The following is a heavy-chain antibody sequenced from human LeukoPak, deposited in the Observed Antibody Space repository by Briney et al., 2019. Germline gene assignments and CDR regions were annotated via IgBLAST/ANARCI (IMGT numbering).Heavy chain of an antibody. J-gene: IGHJ4*02. CDR3: ATGGPLYYYDSSGYSPLDY. V-gene: IGHV1-24*01. Sequence: GASVKVSCKVSGYTLTESSMHWVRQAPGKGLEWMGGFDPEDGETIYAQKFQGRVTMTEDTSTDTAYMELSSLRSEDTAVYYCATGGPLYYYDSSGYSPLDYWGQGTLVTVSS. CDR2: FDPEDGET. D-gene: IGHD3-22*01. CDR1: GYTLTESS.